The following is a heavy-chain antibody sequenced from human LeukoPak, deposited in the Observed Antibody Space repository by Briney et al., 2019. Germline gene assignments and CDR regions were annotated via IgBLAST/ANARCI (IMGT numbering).Heavy chain of an antibody. J-gene: IGHJ4*02. V-gene: IGHV1-2*02. CDR1: GYSFTDFF. D-gene: IGHD4-17*01. CDR3: ARVETTVTTYDY. CDR2: INPNSGGT. Sequence: ASVKVSCKASGYSFTDFFIHWVRQAPGQGLEWMGWINPNSGGTNYAQKFQGRVTMTRDTSISTAYMELSRLRSDDTAMYYCARVETTVTTYDYWGQGTLVTVSS.